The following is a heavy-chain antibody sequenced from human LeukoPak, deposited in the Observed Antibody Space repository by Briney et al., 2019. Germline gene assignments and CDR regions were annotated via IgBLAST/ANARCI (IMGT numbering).Heavy chain of an antibody. CDR2: IWHDRINK. J-gene: IGHJ6*04. V-gene: IGHV3-30*02. CDR1: GFTFSSYG. Sequence: QAGGSLRLSCAASGFTFSSYGMHWVRQAPGKGLEWVACIWHDRINKDHADAVKGRFTISRDNSNNTLYLQMNSLRPEDTAVYYCAKDCGGDCSTHVWGKGTTVSVSS. CDR3: AKDCGGDCSTHV. D-gene: IGHD2-21*01.